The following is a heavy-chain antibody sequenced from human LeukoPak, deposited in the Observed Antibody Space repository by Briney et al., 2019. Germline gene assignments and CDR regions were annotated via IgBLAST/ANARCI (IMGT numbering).Heavy chain of an antibody. CDR1: GYTFTSYA. J-gene: IGHJ4*02. V-gene: IGHV7-4-1*02. CDR2: INTNTGNP. CDR3: ARETYDFWRGYYTHFDY. D-gene: IGHD3-3*01. Sequence: ASVKVSCKASGYTFTSYAMNWVRQAPGQGLEWMGWINTNTGNPTYAQGLTGRFVFSLDTSVSTAYLQISSLKAEDTAVYYCARETYDFWRGYYTHFDYWGQGTLVTVSS.